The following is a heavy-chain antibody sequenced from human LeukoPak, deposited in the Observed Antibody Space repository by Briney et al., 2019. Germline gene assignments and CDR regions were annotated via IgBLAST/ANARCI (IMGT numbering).Heavy chain of an antibody. CDR1: GFSFTTYW. CDR3: AKRDF. J-gene: IGHJ4*02. CDR2: INEDGSVK. V-gene: IGHV3-7*03. Sequence: GGSLRLSCAASGFSFTTYWMTWVRQAPGKGLQWVANINEDGSVKYYVDSVKGRFTISRDNTKNSLYLQMDTLRAEDTAIYYCAKRDFWGQGTLVTVSS.